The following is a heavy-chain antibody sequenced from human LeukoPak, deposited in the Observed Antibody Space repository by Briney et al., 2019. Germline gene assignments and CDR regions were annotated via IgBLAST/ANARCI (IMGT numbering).Heavy chain of an antibody. CDR2: ISDDGVNK. D-gene: IGHD2-15*01. CDR3: AGGLLGCRGGSCYPTDY. V-gene: IGHV3-30*03. CDR1: GFTFSSYG. J-gene: IGHJ4*02. Sequence: GGSLRLSCAACGFTFSSYGMHWVRQAPGKGLEGVAVISDDGVNKYYIDSVKGRFTISRDNSKNTLYLQMNSLRDEDTAVYYCAGGLLGCRGGSCYPTDYWGQGTLVTVSS.